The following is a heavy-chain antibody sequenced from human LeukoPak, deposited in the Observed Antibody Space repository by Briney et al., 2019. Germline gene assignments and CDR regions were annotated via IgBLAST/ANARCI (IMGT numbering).Heavy chain of an antibody. CDR1: GYTFTSYD. D-gene: IGHD3-3*01. J-gene: IGHJ4*02. V-gene: IGHV1-8*03. Sequence: ASVKVSCKASGYTFTSYDINWVRQATGQGLEWMGWMNPNSGNTGYAQKFQGRVTITRNTSISTAYMELSSLRSEDTAVYYCARGRLGGGYYPIDYWGQGTLVTVSS. CDR2: MNPNSGNT. CDR3: ARGRLGGGYYPIDY.